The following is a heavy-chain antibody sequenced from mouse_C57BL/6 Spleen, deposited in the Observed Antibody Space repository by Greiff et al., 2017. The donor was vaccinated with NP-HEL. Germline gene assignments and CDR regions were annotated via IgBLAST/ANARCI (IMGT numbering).Heavy chain of an antibody. CDR3: ARFDYDYYYYAMDY. CDR1: GYTFTDYN. Sequence: VQLKESGPELVKPGASVKIPCKASGYTFTDYNMDWVKQSHGKSLEWIGDINPNNGGTIYNQKFKGKATLTVDKSSSTAYMELRSLTSEDTAVYYCARFDYDYYYYAMDYWGQGTSVTVSS. J-gene: IGHJ4*01. D-gene: IGHD2-4*01. V-gene: IGHV1-18*01. CDR2: INPNNGGT.